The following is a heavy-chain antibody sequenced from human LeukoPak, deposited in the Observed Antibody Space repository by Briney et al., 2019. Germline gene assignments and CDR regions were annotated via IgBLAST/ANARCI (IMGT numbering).Heavy chain of an antibody. CDR2: ISSSSSYI. CDR1: GFTFSSYS. J-gene: IGHJ4*02. CDR3: AKEGGSGSYVVY. D-gene: IGHD3-10*01. V-gene: IGHV3-21*01. Sequence: GSLRLSCAASGFTFSSYSMNWVRQAPGKGLEWVSSISSSSSYIYYADSVKGRFTISRDNAKNSLYLQMNSLRAEDTAVYYCAKEGGSGSYVVYWGQGTLVTVSS.